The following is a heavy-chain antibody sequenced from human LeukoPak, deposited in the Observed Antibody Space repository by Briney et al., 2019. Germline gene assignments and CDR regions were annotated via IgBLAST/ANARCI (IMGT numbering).Heavy chain of an antibody. J-gene: IGHJ4*02. V-gene: IGHV3-74*01. Sequence: QPGGSLRLSCAASGFTFRTYWMHWVRQAPGKGLVWVARISTDGRTTTYADSVRGRFTISRDNAKDTLYLQINDLRAEDTAVYYCPKDVIRRGQGTLVTVSS. CDR3: PKDVIR. CDR2: ISTDGRTT. CDR1: GFTFRTYW. D-gene: IGHD3-10*01.